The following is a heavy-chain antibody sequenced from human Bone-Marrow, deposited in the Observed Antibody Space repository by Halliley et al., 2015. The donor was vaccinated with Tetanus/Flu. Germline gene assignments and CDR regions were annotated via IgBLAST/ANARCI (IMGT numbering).Heavy chain of an antibody. Sequence: TLSLTCSVSGGSIRSGGYYWSWIRQHPRKGLEWIGQIYHTGSSDYSPSPKSRLTIAVDTSKNQFSLNLSSVTAADTAVYYCARMGNVGMPTIVDVFDVWGQGTMVTVSS. CDR1: GGSIRSGGYY. CDR2: IYHTGSS. CDR3: ARMGNVGMPTIVDVFDV. D-gene: IGHD1-1*01. V-gene: IGHV4-31*03. J-gene: IGHJ3*01.